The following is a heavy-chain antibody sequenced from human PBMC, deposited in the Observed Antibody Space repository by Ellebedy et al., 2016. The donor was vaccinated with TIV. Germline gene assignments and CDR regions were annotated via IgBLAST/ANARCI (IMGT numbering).Heavy chain of an antibody. D-gene: IGHD6-6*01. CDR1: GYTFTSYD. Sequence: ASVKVSCKASGYTFTSYDINWVRQATGQGLEWMGWMNPNSGNTGYAQKFQGRVTMTRNTSISTAYMELSSLRSDDTAVYYCARVYSSSEGVDYWGQGTLVTVSS. V-gene: IGHV1-8*01. J-gene: IGHJ4*02. CDR2: MNPNSGNT. CDR3: ARVYSSSEGVDY.